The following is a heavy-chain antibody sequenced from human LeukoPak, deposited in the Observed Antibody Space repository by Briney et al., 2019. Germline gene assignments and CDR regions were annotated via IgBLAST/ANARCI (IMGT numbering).Heavy chain of an antibody. CDR1: GGSITSSSYY. CDR2: IYHSGST. CDR3: ARDRGYYDSSGPLYYFDY. V-gene: IGHV4-39*02. Sequence: ETLSLTCTVSGGSITSSSYYWGWIRQPPGKGLEWIGTIYHSGSTYYNPSLKSRVTISVDTSKNQFSLKLSSVTAADTAVYYCARDRGYYDSSGPLYYFDYWGQGTLVTVSS. D-gene: IGHD3-22*01. J-gene: IGHJ4*02.